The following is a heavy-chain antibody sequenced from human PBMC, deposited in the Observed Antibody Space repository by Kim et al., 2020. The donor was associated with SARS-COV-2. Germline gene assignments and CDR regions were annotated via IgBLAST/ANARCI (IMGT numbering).Heavy chain of an antibody. CDR1: GGSFSGYY. V-gene: IGHV4-34*01. D-gene: IGHD3-9*01. J-gene: IGHJ6*02. CDR3: ARDNTVLRYFDWLPLQGMDV. Sequence: SETLSLTCAVYGGSFSGYYWSWIRQPPGKGLEWIGEINHSGSTNYNPSLKSRVTISVDTSKNQFSLKLSSVTAADTAVYYCARDNTVLRYFDWLPLQGMDVWGQGTTVTVSS. CDR2: INHSGST.